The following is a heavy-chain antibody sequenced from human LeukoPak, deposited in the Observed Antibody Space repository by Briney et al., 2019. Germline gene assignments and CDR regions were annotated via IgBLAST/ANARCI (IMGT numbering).Heavy chain of an antibody. V-gene: IGHV3-30*02. CDR3: AKERLSRGDPTANYYYGMDV. J-gene: IGHJ6*02. CDR1: GFTFTSYG. Sequence: PGGSLRLSCAGSGFTFTSYGMHWVRHAPGKGLEWVTFIRYDGSNKYYADSVKGRFTISRDNSKNTLYLQMNSLRAEDTAVYYCAKERLSRGDPTANYYYGMDVWGQGTTVTVSS. D-gene: IGHD2-21*02. CDR2: IRYDGSNK.